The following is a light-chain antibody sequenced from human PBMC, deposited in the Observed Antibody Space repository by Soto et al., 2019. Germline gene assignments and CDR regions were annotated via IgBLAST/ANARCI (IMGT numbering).Light chain of an antibody. CDR1: ISDVGSYNY. V-gene: IGLV2-14*03. Sequence: QSVLTQPASVSGSPGQSITISCTGTISDVGSYNYVSWYQQYPGKAPKLMIYDVSTRPSGVPDRFSGSKSGNTASLTVSGLQAEDEADYYCSSYAGSSNVFGTGTKVTVL. CDR3: SSYAGSSNV. CDR2: DVS. J-gene: IGLJ1*01.